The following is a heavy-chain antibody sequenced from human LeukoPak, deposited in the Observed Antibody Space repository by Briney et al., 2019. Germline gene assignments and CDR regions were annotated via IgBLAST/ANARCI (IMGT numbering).Heavy chain of an antibody. CDR2: IYYTGST. Sequence: SETLSLTCAVSGASISGSGYYLGWIRQPPGKGLEWIGNIYYTGSTYYNASLQSRVTISIDTSKNQFSLRLNSVTAADTAVYYCASRKLGNDYWGQGTLVTVSS. D-gene: IGHD7-27*01. CDR3: ASRKLGNDY. V-gene: IGHV4-39*07. J-gene: IGHJ4*02. CDR1: GASISGSGYY.